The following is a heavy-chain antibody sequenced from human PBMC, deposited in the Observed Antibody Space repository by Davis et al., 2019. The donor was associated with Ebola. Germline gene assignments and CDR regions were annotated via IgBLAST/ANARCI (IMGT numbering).Heavy chain of an antibody. D-gene: IGHD1-26*01. CDR1: GYTFKRYY. CDR3: ARGMPYSGSYHDY. J-gene: IGHJ4*02. CDR2: INSNGGNT. Sequence: APSVKVSCKASGYTFKRYYINWVRQAPGQGLEWMGIINSNGGNTNYAQEFQGRVTMTTDTSTSTVYMELSSLRSDDTAVYYCARGMPYSGSYHDYWGQGTLVTVSS. V-gene: IGHV1-46*02.